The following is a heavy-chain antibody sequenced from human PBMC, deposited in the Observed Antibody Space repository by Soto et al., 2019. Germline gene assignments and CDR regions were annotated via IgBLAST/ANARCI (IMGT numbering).Heavy chain of an antibody. Sequence: SETLSLTCTASGASITTSYWSWIRQSPGKGLEWIAYVYHTGATNYNPSLKSRVTISLDTSKSQFSLNLTSLSTADTAVYFCARGGNRYSNVASGVGGFDYWGQGSLVTVS. D-gene: IGHD5-12*01. J-gene: IGHJ4*02. V-gene: IGHV4-59*01. CDR1: GASITTSY. CDR2: VYHTGAT. CDR3: ARGGNRYSNVASGVGGFDY.